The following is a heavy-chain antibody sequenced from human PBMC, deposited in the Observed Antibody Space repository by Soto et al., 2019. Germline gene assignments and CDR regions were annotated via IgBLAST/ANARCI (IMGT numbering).Heavy chain of an antibody. CDR3: AKDHPYYYGSGSYYTPY. V-gene: IGHV3-23*01. J-gene: IGHJ4*02. Sequence: GGSLRLSCAASGFTFSSYAMSWVRQAPGKGLEWVSAISGSGGSTYYADSVKGRFTISRDNSKNTLYLQMNSLRAEDTAVYYCAKDHPYYYGSGSYYTPYWGQGTLVTVSS. D-gene: IGHD3-10*01. CDR1: GFTFSSYA. CDR2: ISGSGGST.